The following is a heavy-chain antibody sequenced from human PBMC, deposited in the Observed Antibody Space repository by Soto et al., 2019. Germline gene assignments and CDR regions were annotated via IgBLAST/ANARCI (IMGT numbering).Heavy chain of an antibody. Sequence: QVQLVESGGGVVQPGRSLRLSCAASGFTFSSYAMHWVRQAPGKGLEWVAVISYDGSNKYYADSVKGRFTISRDNSKNTLYMHMNSLRAEDTAVYDCDTIECDTYDYWGRGSL. J-gene: IGHJ4*02. CDR1: GFTFSSYA. D-gene: IGHD3-9*01. V-gene: IGHV3-30-3*01. CDR2: ISYDGSNK. CDR3: DTIECDTYDY.